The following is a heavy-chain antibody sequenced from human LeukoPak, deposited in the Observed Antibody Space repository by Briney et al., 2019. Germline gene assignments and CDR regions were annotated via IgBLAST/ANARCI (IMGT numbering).Heavy chain of an antibody. CDR1: RFTFSSYG. CDR2: IRFDGSNK. CDR3: ANSHL. J-gene: IGHJ4*02. V-gene: IGHV3-30*02. Sequence: GVSLRPSCAASRFTFSSYGMHWVRQAPGKGLEWVSFIRFDGSNKYYAESVKGRFTISRDNSKNTLYLQMNSLRAEDTAVYYCANSHLWGQGTLVTVSS.